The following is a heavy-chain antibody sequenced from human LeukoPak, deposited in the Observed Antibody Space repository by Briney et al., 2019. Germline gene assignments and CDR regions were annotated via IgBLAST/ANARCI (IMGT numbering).Heavy chain of an antibody. CDR3: TRGRCLGSTHCYYFDY. Sequence: GASVKVSCKVSGYTLTELSMHWVRQATGQGLEWMGWMDPNIGNTGYAQKFQGRVTITRNTSINTAYMELSSLRSEDTAVYYCTRGRCLGSTHCYYFDYWGQGTLVTVSS. CDR1: GYTLTELS. V-gene: IGHV1-8*03. D-gene: IGHD2-2*01. CDR2: MDPNIGNT. J-gene: IGHJ4*02.